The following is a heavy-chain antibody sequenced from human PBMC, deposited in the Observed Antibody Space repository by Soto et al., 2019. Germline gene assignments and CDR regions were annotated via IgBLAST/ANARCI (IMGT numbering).Heavy chain of an antibody. J-gene: IGHJ3*02. CDR3: ARGGGVGVAGSAAFDM. CDR2: INPATGAA. CDR1: GYPVTAYY. Sequence: QLHLVQSGAVVKKPGASVTVSCSASGYPVTAYYMHWVRQAPGRGLEWMGGINPATGAAKYTQTFQGRVTMPRATSTSTGFMELSGLTSEDTAVFYCARGGGVGVAGSAAFDMWGQGTLVTVSS. D-gene: IGHD3-3*01. V-gene: IGHV1-2*02.